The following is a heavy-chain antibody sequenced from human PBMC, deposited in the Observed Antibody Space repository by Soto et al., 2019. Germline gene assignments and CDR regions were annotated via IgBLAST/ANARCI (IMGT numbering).Heavy chain of an antibody. CDR2: ISGSGGST. Sequence: GGSLRLSCAASGFTFSSYAMSWVRQAPGKGLEWVSAISGSGGSTYYADSVKGRFTISRDNSKNTLYLQMNSLRAEDTAVYYCAKDLRTMVRGVIINQSYNWFDPWGQGTLVIVSS. CDR3: AKDLRTMVRGVIINQSYNWFDP. J-gene: IGHJ5*02. CDR1: GFTFSSYA. D-gene: IGHD3-10*01. V-gene: IGHV3-23*01.